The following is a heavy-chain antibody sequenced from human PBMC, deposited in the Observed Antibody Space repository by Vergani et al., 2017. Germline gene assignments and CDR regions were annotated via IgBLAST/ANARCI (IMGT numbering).Heavy chain of an antibody. CDR1: GGSISSSSYY. CDR2: IYTSGST. V-gene: IGHV4-61*02. Sequence: QVQLQQWGAGLLKPSETLSLTCTVSGGSISSSSYYWGWIRQPAGKGLEWIGRIYTSGSTNYNPSLKSRVTMSVDTSKNQFSLKLSSVTAADTAVYYCARDRGAVAGGLSLWGQGTLVTVSS. J-gene: IGHJ4*02. CDR3: ARDRGAVAGGLSL. D-gene: IGHD6-19*01.